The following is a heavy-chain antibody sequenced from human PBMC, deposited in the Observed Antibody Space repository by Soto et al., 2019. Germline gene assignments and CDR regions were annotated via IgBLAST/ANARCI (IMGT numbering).Heavy chain of an antibody. CDR3: GPGAVARGEVIPTDFDY. J-gene: IGHJ4*02. CDR1: GFTFSDYW. Sequence: EVQLVESGGGLVQPGGSLRLSCAASGFTFSDYWMSWVRQAPGKGLEWVANMNQDGSEKYYVGSVKGRFTLARDNAKNPLFLQMNRLGAEDKALYYCGPGAVARGEVIPTDFDYWGQGTLVTVSS. V-gene: IGHV3-7*01. D-gene: IGHD3-10*01. CDR2: MNQDGSEK.